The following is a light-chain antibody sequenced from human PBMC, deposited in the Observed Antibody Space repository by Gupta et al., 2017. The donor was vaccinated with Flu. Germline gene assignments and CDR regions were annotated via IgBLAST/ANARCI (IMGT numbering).Light chain of an antibody. CDR3: QHQDGSPFT. J-gene: IGKJ4*01. CDR1: QTVGDT. Sequence: EIVLTQSPGTLSLSPGERATLSCRASQTVGDTIAWYQQKPGQAPTVLIYEASRRASGSPDRFSGSGSGREFILTISRLEPEDFATYYCQHQDGSPFTFGRGTKVDVK. CDR2: EAS. V-gene: IGKV3-20*01.